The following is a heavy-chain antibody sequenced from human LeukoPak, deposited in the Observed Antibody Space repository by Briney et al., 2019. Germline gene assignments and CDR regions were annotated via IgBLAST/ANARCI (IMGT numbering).Heavy chain of an antibody. CDR3: ARDQWGHNWNGPDYYMDV. CDR2: IYYSGST. V-gene: IGHV4-39*02. J-gene: IGHJ6*03. Sequence: SETLSLTCTVSGGSISSSSYYWGWIRQPPGKGLEWIGSIYYSGSTYYNPSLKSRVTISVDTSKNQFSLKLSSVTAADTAVYYCARDQWGHNWNGPDYYMDVWGKGTTVTVSS. CDR1: GGSISSSSYY. D-gene: IGHD1-20*01.